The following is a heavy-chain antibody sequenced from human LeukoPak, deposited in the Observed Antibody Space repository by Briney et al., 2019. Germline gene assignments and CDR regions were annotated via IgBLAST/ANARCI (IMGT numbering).Heavy chain of an antibody. CDR3: ARSYDSRGYYYYGMDV. J-gene: IGHJ6*02. CDR2: IYYSGST. Sequence: SETLSLTCTVSGGSISSYYWSWIRRPPGKGLEWIGYIYYSGSTSYNSSLKSRVTISLDTSKNQFSLKLSSVTAADTAVYYCARSYDSRGYYYYGMDVWGQGTTVTVSS. CDR1: GGSISSYY. D-gene: IGHD3-22*01. V-gene: IGHV4-59*01.